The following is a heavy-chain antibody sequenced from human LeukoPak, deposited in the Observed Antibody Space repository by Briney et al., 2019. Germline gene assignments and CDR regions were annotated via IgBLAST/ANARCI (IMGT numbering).Heavy chain of an antibody. CDR3: ARDPYYDFWRGHGLNPQYYMDV. CDR1: GYTFTGYY. J-gene: IGHJ6*03. D-gene: IGHD3-3*01. CDR2: INPNSGGT. V-gene: IGHV1-2*06. Sequence: VASVKVSCXASGYTFTGYYMHWVRLAPGQGLEWMGRINPNSGGTNYAQKFQGRVTMTRDTSISTAYMELSRLRSDDTAVYYCARDPYYDFWRGHGLNPQYYMDVWGKGTTVTVSS.